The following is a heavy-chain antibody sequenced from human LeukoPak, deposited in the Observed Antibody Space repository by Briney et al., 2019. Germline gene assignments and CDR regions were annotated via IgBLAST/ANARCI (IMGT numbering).Heavy chain of an antibody. D-gene: IGHD6-13*01. Sequence: ASVKVSCKASGYTFTDYYMHWVRQAPGQGPEWMGWINANTAGTNYAQKFQGRVTMTRDTSISTAYMELTGLRSDDTAVYYCVRDFQASSWNHQFDPWGQGTLVTVSS. CDR2: INANTAGT. V-gene: IGHV1-2*02. CDR1: GYTFTDYY. CDR3: VRDFQASSWNHQFDP. J-gene: IGHJ5*02.